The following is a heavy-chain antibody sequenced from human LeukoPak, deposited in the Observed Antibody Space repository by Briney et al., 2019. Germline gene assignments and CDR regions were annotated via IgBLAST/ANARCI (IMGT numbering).Heavy chain of an antibody. Sequence: PGGSLRLSCAASGFTFSSYGMHWVRQAPGKGLEWVAVISYDGSNKYYADSVKGRFTISRDNAKNSLYLQMNSLRAEDTAVYYCARGPGSQTNYWGQGTLVTVSS. D-gene: IGHD1-26*01. CDR2: ISYDGSNK. J-gene: IGHJ4*02. CDR3: ARGPGSQTNY. CDR1: GFTFSSYG. V-gene: IGHV3-30*03.